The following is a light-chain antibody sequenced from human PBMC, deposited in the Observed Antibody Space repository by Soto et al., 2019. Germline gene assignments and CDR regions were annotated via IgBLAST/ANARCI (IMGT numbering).Light chain of an antibody. J-gene: IGKJ1*01. Sequence: EIVLTQSPGTLSLSPGDRATLSCRASQSVTRSYVAWYQQKPGQPPRLLIYGASSRATGVPDRFSGSGSGTDFSLPIRRLQPDDFAVYYCQQYGNSPPWTFGQGTKVEF. V-gene: IGKV3-20*01. CDR3: QQYGNSPPWT. CDR2: GAS. CDR1: QSVTRSY.